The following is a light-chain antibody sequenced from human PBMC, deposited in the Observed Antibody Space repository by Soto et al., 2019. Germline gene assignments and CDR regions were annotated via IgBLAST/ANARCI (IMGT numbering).Light chain of an antibody. CDR1: SSNIGAGYD. Sequence: QSVLTQPPSVSGAPGRRVTISCTGSSSNIGAGYDVHWYQQLPGTAPKLLIYGNSNRPSGVPDRFSGSKSGTSASLAITGLQAEDEVDYYCQSYDSSLSGSVFGGGTKLTVL. CDR3: QSYDSSLSGSV. V-gene: IGLV1-40*01. CDR2: GNS. J-gene: IGLJ2*01.